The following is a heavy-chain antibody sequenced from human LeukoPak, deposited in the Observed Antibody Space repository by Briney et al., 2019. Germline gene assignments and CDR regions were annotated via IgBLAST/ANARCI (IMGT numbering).Heavy chain of an antibody. J-gene: IGHJ5*02. CDR2: IHYSGST. CDR3: ARGNWFDP. CDR1: GGSISSSSYY. Sequence: SETLSLTCTVSGGSISSSSYYWGWIRQPPGKGLEWIGSIHYSGSTLYNPSLKSRVTISVDTSKNQFSLKLSSVTAADTAVYYCARGNWFDPWGQGTLVTVSS. V-gene: IGHV4-39*07.